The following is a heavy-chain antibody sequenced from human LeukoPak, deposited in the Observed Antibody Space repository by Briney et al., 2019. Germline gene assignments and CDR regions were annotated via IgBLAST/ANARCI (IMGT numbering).Heavy chain of an antibody. CDR2: INPNSGGT. Sequence: ASVKASCKASGYTLTGYYMHWVRQAPGQGLEWMGWINPNSGGTNYAQKFQGRLTMSRDTSTSTLYMEVSSLRSEDTAIYYCARKAPHDTSGWYFDLWGRGTLVTVSS. CDR3: ARKAPHDTSGWYFDL. V-gene: IGHV1-2*02. CDR1: GYTLTGYY. J-gene: IGHJ2*01. D-gene: IGHD3-22*01.